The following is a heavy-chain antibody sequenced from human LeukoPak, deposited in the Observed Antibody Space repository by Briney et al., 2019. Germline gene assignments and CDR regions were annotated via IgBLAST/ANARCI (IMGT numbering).Heavy chain of an antibody. CDR1: GGSISSYY. D-gene: IGHD6-13*01. V-gene: IGHV4-59*01. CDR2: IYYSGST. Sequence: PSETLSLTCTVSGGSISSYYWSWIRQPSGKGLEWIGYIYYSGSTNYNPSLKSRVTISVDTSKNQFSLKLSSVTAADTAVYYCARVPYSSSWSFDYWGQGTLVTVSS. CDR3: ARVPYSSSWSFDY. J-gene: IGHJ4*02.